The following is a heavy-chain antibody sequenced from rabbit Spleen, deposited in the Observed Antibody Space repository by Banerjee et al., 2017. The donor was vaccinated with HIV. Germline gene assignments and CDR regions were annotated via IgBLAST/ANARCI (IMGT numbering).Heavy chain of an antibody. J-gene: IGHJ4*01. CDR2: INAVTGKP. V-gene: IGHV1S45*01. D-gene: IGHD1-1*01. CDR1: GFSFSDKAV. CDR3: ARDLVGVIGWNFYL. Sequence: QQQLEESGGGLVKPEGSLTLTCKAYGFSFSDKAVMCWVRQAPGKGLEWIACINAVTGKPVYATWASGRFTISRTSSTPVTLRMTSLTAADRATYFCARDLVGVIGWNFYLWGPGTLVTVS.